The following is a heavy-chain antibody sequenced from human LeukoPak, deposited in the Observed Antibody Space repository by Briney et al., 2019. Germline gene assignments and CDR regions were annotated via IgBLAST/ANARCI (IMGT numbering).Heavy chain of an antibody. J-gene: IGHJ4*02. D-gene: IGHD2-2*01. Sequence: GGSLRLSCAASGFTFSSYAMHWVRQAPGKGLEWVAVISYDGSNKYYADSVKGRFTISRDNSKNTLYLQMNSLRAEDTAVYYCARDFCSSTSCYPDYWGQGTLVTASS. V-gene: IGHV3-30-3*01. CDR2: ISYDGSNK. CDR3: ARDFCSSTSCYPDY. CDR1: GFTFSSYA.